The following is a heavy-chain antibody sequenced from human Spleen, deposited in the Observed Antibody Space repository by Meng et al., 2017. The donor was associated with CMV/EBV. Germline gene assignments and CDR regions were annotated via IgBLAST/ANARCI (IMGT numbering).Heavy chain of an antibody. CDR3: ARFSSGWPAEYFDY. V-gene: IGHV3-9*01. Sequence: SLKISCAASGFTFDDYAMHWVRQAPGKGLEWVSGISWNSGSIGYADSVKGRFTISRDNAQNSLYLQMNSLRAEDTAVYYCARFSSGWPAEYFDYWGQGTLVTVSS. J-gene: IGHJ4*02. D-gene: IGHD6-19*01. CDR2: ISWNSGSI. CDR1: GFTFDDYA.